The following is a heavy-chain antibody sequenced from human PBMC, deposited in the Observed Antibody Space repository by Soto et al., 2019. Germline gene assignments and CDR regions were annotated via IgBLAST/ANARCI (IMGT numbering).Heavy chain of an antibody. CDR2: ISYDGSNK. D-gene: IGHD3-10*01. CDR3: AKSALLRTLGTDD. Sequence: GGSLRLSCAASGFTFSSYGMHWVRQAPGKGLEWVAVISYDGSNKYYADSVKGRFTISRDNSKNTLYLQMNSLRAEDTAVYYCAKSALLRTLGTDDWGQGTLVTVSS. J-gene: IGHJ4*02. V-gene: IGHV3-30*18. CDR1: GFTFSSYG.